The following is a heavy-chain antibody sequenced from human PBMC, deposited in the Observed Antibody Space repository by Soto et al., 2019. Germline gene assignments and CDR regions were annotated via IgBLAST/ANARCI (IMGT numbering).Heavy chain of an antibody. CDR3: ARDLWGASRSLDV. J-gene: IGHJ6*02. CDR2: ISGSGGST. Sequence: GGSLRLSCAASGFTFSSYAMSWVRQAPGKGLEWVSAISGSGGSTYYADSVKGRFTISRDNARNSLYLQMSSLRDEDTAVYYCARDLWGASRSLDVWGQGTTVTVSS. D-gene: IGHD3-16*01. V-gene: IGHV3-23*01. CDR1: GFTFSSYA.